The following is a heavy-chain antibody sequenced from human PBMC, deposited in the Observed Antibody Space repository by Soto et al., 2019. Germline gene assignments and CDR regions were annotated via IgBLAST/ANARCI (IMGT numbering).Heavy chain of an antibody. CDR1: GFTFSDYA. J-gene: IGHJ4*02. CDR3: AKGGRQWLVTSDFNY. D-gene: IGHD6-19*01. CDR2: VSHDGRNT. Sequence: ESGGGVVQPGRSLRLSCAASGFTFSDYAMHWVRQAPGKGLEWVAVVSHDGRNTHYADSVKGRFTISRDSSTNTVPLEMTSLRAEDTAVYYCAKGGRQWLVTSDFNYWGQGALVTVSS. V-gene: IGHV3-30*18.